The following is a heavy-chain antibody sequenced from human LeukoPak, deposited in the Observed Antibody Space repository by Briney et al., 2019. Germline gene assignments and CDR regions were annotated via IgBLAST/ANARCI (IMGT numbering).Heavy chain of an antibody. V-gene: IGHV3-15*01. CDR1: GFTLNNAW. D-gene: IGHD3-22*01. CDR3: TTVRYYENSELQSQH. CDR2: IKRETDGGTI. J-gene: IGHJ1*01. Sequence: GGSLRLSCAASGFTLNNAWMSWVRQAPGKGLEWLGRIKRETDGGTIDYAAPVKGRYTISRDDSRNTLYLQMDSLKIEDTAVYYCTTVRYYENSELQSQHGGQATLATVSS.